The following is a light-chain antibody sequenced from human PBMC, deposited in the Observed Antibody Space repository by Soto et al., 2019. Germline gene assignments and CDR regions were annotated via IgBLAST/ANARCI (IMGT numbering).Light chain of an antibody. Sequence: EIVMTQSPATLSLSPGQRATLSCRASQSVSSKLAWYQQRPGQAPRLLLYSASPRATGIPARFSGSGSGTEFTLTISSLQSEDFAVYYCHQYNHWLTWTFGQGTKVEIK. V-gene: IGKV3-15*01. CDR3: HQYNHWLTWT. CDR1: QSVSSK. J-gene: IGKJ1*01. CDR2: SAS.